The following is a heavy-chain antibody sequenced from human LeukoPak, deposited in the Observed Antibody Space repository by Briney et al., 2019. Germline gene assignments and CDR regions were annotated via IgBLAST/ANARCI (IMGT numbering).Heavy chain of an antibody. J-gene: IGHJ4*02. CDR3: ARARITLNYYDSSGYPYYYFDY. D-gene: IGHD3-22*01. V-gene: IGHV1-2*02. Sequence: ASVKVSCKASGYTFTGYYMHWVQQAPGQGLEWMGWINPNSGGTNYAQKFQGRVTMTRDTSISTAYMELSRLRSDDTAVYYCARARITLNYYDSSGYPYYYFDYWGQGTLVTVSS. CDR2: INPNSGGT. CDR1: GYTFTGYY.